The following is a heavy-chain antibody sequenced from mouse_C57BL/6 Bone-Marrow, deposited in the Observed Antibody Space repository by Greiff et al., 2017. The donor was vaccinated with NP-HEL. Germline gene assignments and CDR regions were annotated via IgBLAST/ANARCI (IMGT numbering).Heavy chain of an antibody. V-gene: IGHV1-66*01. D-gene: IGHD1-1*01. J-gene: IGHJ4*01. Sequence: QVQLKQSGPELVKPGASVKISCKASGYSFTSYYIHWVKQRPGQGLEWIGWIYPGSGNTKYNEKFKGKATLTADTSSSTAYMQLSSLTSDDSAVYYCARGDYYGSIYAMDYWGQGTSVTVSS. CDR1: GYSFTSYY. CDR3: ARGDYYGSIYAMDY. CDR2: IYPGSGNT.